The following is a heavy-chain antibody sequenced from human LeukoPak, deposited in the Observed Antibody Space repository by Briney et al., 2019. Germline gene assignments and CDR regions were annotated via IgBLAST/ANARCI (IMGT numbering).Heavy chain of an antibody. CDR2: VNPNSGNT. CDR3: ARVLSTIFGVVIQDGMDV. Sequence: ASVKVSCKASGYTFTSYDINWVRQATGQGLEWMGWVNPNSGNTGYAQKFQGRVTMTRNTSISTAYMELSSLRSEDTAVYYCARVLSTIFGVVIQDGMDVWGQGTTVTVSS. J-gene: IGHJ6*02. CDR1: GYTFTSYD. V-gene: IGHV1-8*01. D-gene: IGHD3-3*01.